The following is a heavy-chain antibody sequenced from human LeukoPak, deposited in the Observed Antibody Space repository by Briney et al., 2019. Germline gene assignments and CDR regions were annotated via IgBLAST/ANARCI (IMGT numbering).Heavy chain of an antibody. Sequence: SETLSLTCAVDGGSFRGYYWTWIRQPPGKGLEWIGEINHSGATNYNPSLKSRVTISVDTSKNQFSLRLNSVTAADTAVYYCARSVFFDSLWSRYFDCWGQGSLVTVSS. D-gene: IGHD3-9*01. J-gene: IGHJ4*02. V-gene: IGHV4-34*01. CDR1: GGSFRGYY. CDR2: INHSGAT. CDR3: ARSVFFDSLWSRYFDC.